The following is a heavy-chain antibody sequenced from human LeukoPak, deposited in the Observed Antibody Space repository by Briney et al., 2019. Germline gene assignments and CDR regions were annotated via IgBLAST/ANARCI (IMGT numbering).Heavy chain of an antibody. CDR1: GYTFTNYY. Sequence: ASVKVSCTASGYTFTNYYMHWVRQAPGQGLEWMGIINPSGGSTNYPQKFQGRVTMTRDTSTSTVYMELSSLRSEDTAVYYCARGGYDFVYYYYGMDVWGQGTTVTVSS. CDR2: INPSGGST. D-gene: IGHD3-3*01. V-gene: IGHV1-46*01. J-gene: IGHJ6*02. CDR3: ARGGYDFVYYYYGMDV.